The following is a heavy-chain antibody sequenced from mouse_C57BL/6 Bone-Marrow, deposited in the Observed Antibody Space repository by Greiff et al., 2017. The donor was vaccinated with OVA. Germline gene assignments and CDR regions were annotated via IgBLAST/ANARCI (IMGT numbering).Heavy chain of an antibody. V-gene: IGHV7-3*01. CDR2: IRNKANGYTT. D-gene: IGHD2-5*01. J-gene: IGHJ4*01. CDR1: GFTFTDYY. Sequence: EVKLVESGGGLVQPGGSLSLSCAASGFTFTDYYMSWVRQPPGKALEWLGFIRNKANGYTTEYSASVKGRFTISRDNSQSILYLQMNALRAEDSATYYCAREGPYYSNYGAMDYWGQGTSVSVSS. CDR3: AREGPYYSNYGAMDY.